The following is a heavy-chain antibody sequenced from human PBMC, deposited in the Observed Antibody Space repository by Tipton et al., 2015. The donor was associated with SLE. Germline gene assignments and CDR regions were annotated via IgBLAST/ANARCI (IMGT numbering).Heavy chain of an antibody. D-gene: IGHD3-3*01. V-gene: IGHV4-59*01. CDR1: GGSISSYY. Sequence: TLSLTCTVSGGSISSYYWSWIRQPPGKGLEWIGHIYYSGSTNYNPSLKSRGTISVDTSTHQFSLKLSSVTAADTAVYYCARDAPILGDPPGVYMDVWGKGTAVTISS. CDR3: ARDAPILGDPPGVYMDV. J-gene: IGHJ6*03. CDR2: IYYSGST.